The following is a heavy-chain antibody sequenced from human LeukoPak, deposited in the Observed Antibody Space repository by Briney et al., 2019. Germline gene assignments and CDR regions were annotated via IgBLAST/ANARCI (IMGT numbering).Heavy chain of an antibody. CDR2: IRSKANSYAT. CDR1: GVTFSGSA. J-gene: IGHJ4*01. Sequence: QPGGSLRLSCEASGVTFSGSAMHWVRQASGKGLEWVGRIRSKANSYATAYAASVKGRFTISRDDSKNTAYLQMNSLKSDDTAVYYCTSIHGSGSSFVDYWGHGTLVTVSS. V-gene: IGHV3-73*01. CDR3: TSIHGSGSSFVDY. D-gene: IGHD3-10*01.